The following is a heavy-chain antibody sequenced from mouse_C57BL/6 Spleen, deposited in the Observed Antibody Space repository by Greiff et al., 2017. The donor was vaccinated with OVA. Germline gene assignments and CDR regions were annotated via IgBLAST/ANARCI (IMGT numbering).Heavy chain of an antibody. CDR1: GYTFTSYW. Sequence: QVQLQQPGAELVRPGSSVKLSCKASGYTFTSYWMHWVKQRPIQGLEWIGNIDPSDSETHYNQKFKDKATLTVDKSSSTAYMQLSSLTSEDSAVYYCASYDGYYVAYWGQGTLVTVSA. CDR3: ASYDGYYVAY. J-gene: IGHJ3*01. D-gene: IGHD2-3*01. CDR2: IDPSDSET. V-gene: IGHV1-52*01.